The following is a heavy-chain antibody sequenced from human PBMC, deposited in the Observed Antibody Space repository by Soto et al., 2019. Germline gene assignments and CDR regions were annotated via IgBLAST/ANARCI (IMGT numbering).Heavy chain of an antibody. CDR1: GYTFTSYD. CDR2: MNPNSGNT. J-gene: IGHJ6*03. D-gene: IGHD4-17*01. Sequence: ASVKVSCKASGYTFTSYDINWVRQATGQGLEWMGWMNPNSGNTGYAQKFQGRVTMTRNTSISTAYMELSSLRSEDTAEYYCARVVATSLTVTTSYYYYYYMDVWGKGTTVTVSS. V-gene: IGHV1-8*01. CDR3: ARVVATSLTVTTSYYYYYYMDV.